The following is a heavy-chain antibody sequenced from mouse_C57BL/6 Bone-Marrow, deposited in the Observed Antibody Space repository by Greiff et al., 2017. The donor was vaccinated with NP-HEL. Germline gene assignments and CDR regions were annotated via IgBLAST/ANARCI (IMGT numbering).Heavy chain of an antibody. CDR1: GYTFTSYW. J-gene: IGHJ3*01. CDR3: ARGRTFAY. CDR2: IHPTSGST. Sequence: VQLQQSGAELVKPGASVKLSCKASGYTFTSYWMHWVKQRPGQGLEWIGMIHPTSGSTNYNEKFKSKAILTVDKSSSTAYMQLSSLTSEDSAVYYCARGRTFAYWGQGTLVTVSA. V-gene: IGHV1-64*01.